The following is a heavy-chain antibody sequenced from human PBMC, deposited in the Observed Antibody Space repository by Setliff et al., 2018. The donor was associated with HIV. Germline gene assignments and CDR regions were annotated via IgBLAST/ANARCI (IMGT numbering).Heavy chain of an antibody. Sequence: TSETLSLTCTVSGGSISDYYRSWIRQPPGKGLEWIGYIYTSGSTNYNPSLKSRVTISVDTSKNQFSLKLRSVTATDTAVYYCEVAGQWGQGTLVTVSS. CDR2: IYTSGST. CDR3: EVAGQ. J-gene: IGHJ4*02. V-gene: IGHV4-4*09. D-gene: IGHD6-19*01. CDR1: GGSISDYY.